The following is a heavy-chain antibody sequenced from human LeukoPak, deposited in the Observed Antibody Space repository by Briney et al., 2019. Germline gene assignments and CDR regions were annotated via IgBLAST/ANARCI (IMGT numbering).Heavy chain of an antibody. V-gene: IGHV1-69*06. Sequence: GASVKVSCKASGGTFSSYAISWVRQAPGQGLEWMGGIIPIFGTANYAQKFQGRVTITADKSTSTAYMELSRLRSDDTAVYYCARVVAIPSYGSGSQYYYYYYYMDVWGKGTTVTVSS. D-gene: IGHD3-10*01. CDR1: GGTFSSYA. CDR3: ARVVAIPSYGSGSQYYYYYYYMDV. J-gene: IGHJ6*03. CDR2: IIPIFGTA.